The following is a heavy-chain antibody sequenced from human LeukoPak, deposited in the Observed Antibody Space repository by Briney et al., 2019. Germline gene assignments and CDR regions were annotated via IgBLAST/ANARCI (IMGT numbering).Heavy chain of an antibody. Sequence: GGSLRLSCAASGFTFSSYAMNWVRQAPGKGLEWVSSISSSSSYIYYADSVKGRFTISRDNAKNSLYLQMNSLRAEDTAVYYCARDLAVADGGDYWGQGTLVTVSS. J-gene: IGHJ4*02. CDR2: ISSSSSYI. V-gene: IGHV3-21*01. CDR3: ARDLAVADGGDY. CDR1: GFTFSSYA. D-gene: IGHD6-19*01.